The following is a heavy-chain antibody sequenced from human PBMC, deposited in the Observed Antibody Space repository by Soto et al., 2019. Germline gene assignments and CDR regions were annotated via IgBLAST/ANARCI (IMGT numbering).Heavy chain of an antibody. D-gene: IGHD2-8*01. V-gene: IGHV1-3*01. CDR2: INAGNGNT. Sequence: ASVKVSCKASGYTFTSYAMHWVRQAPGQRLEWMGWINAGNGNTKYSQKFQGRVTITRDTSASTAYMELSSLRSEDTAVYYCARDRVLMVFVWDAFDIWGQGTMVTVS. J-gene: IGHJ3*02. CDR1: GYTFTSYA. CDR3: ARDRVLMVFVWDAFDI.